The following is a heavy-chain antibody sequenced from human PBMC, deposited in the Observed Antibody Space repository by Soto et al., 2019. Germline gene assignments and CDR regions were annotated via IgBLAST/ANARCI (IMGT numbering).Heavy chain of an antibody. V-gene: IGHV3-21*01. Sequence: EVQLVESGGGLVKPGGSLRLSCAASGFTFSGHTINWVRQAPGKGLEWVSSVSSSSSHIYYADSVKGRFTVSRDNAEKSLYLKMNSLRSEDTSIYYCARCMGYDGSGYAFFDSWGQVTLVTVT. CDR2: VSSSSSHI. CDR3: ARCMGYDGSGYAFFDS. CDR1: GFTFSGHT. D-gene: IGHD3-10*01. J-gene: IGHJ4*02.